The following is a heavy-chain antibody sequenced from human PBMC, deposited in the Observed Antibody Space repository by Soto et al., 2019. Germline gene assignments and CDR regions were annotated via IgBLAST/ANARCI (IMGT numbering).Heavy chain of an antibody. Sequence: VQLVESGGGLVKPGGSLRLSCAASGFPFNNAWMNWVRQAPGKGLEWVGRVKSKADGETSDYAVSVKGRFTISRDDSKNPLYLQRRDLTIEDTGVYYCASSHWSHYYYHAMDVWGQGTTITVSS. CDR2: VKSKADGETS. V-gene: IGHV3-15*07. CDR3: ASSHWSHYYYHAMDV. CDR1: GFPFNNAW. D-gene: IGHD1-1*01. J-gene: IGHJ6*02.